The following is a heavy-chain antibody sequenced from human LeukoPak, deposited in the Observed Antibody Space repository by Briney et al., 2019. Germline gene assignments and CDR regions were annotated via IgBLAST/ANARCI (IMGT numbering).Heavy chain of an antibody. J-gene: IGHJ4*02. CDR1: GLTVSTNS. CDR3: ARKVGYGYALDY. D-gene: IGHD5-18*01. Sequence: PRGSLRLSCAASGLTVSTNSMTWVRQAPGMGLGWVSVVSSEGNTFYADSVKGRFTTSTDNSKNTLYLQMNSLRAEDTAVYYCARKVGYGYALDYWGQGTLVTVSS. CDR2: VSSEGNT. V-gene: IGHV3-53*01.